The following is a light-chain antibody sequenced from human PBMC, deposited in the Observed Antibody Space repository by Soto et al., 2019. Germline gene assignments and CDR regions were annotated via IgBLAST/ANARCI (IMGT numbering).Light chain of an antibody. J-gene: IGLJ2*01. CDR3: GGWDDSLSGPV. CDR2: RNN. V-gene: IGLV1-47*01. Sequence: QLVLTQPPSASGTPGQRVNISCSGSSSNIGSNYVYWYRQFPGTAPKLLIQRNNQRPSGVPARFSGSKSGTSASLAISGLRSDDEADYYCGGWDDSLSGPVFGGGTKVTVL. CDR1: SSNIGSNY.